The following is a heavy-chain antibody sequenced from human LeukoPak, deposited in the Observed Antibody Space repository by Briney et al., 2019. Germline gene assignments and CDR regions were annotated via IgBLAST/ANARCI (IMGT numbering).Heavy chain of an antibody. CDR3: ARDFGCSSTSCYGRFDY. V-gene: IGHV1-69*05. CDR2: IIPIFGTA. D-gene: IGHD2-2*01. CDR1: GGTFSSYA. Sequence: ASMKVSCKASGGTFSSYAISWVRQGPGQGLEWMGTIIPIFGTANYAQKFQGRVTITTDESTSTAYMELSSLRSEDTAVYYCARDFGCSSTSCYGRFDYWGQGTLVTVSS. J-gene: IGHJ4*02.